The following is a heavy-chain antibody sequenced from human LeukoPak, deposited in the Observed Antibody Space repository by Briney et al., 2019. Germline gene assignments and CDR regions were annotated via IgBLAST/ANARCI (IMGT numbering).Heavy chain of an antibody. CDR2: IGYDGRNK. D-gene: IGHD6-13*01. CDR1: GFTFSSYW. V-gene: IGHV3-33*08. CDR3: ARPWSSSGNQEAFNYYYYGMDV. Sequence: GGSLRLSCAASGFTFSSYWMSWVRQAPGKGLEWVTFIGYDGRNKYYADSVKGRFTISRDNSKNTLYLQMNSLRAEDTAVYYCARPWSSSGNQEAFNYYYYGMDVWGQGTTVTVSS. J-gene: IGHJ6*02.